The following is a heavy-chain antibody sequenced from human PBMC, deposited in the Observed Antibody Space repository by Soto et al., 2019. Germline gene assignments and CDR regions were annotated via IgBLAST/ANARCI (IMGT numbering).Heavy chain of an antibody. CDR1: GYIFVNYG. CDR2: ISPYTGNT. CDR3: VMVDNYVTPTPQDV. J-gene: IGHJ6*02. V-gene: IGHV1-18*01. Sequence: QVQLVQSGDEVKKPGASVKVSCKASGYIFVNYGIAWVRQAPGQGLEWMGWISPYTGNTHSASKVQGRLTMNTDTYTSTAYMDLGSLTSDDTAVYYCVMVDNYVTPTPQDVWGQGTTVTVSS. D-gene: IGHD3-16*01.